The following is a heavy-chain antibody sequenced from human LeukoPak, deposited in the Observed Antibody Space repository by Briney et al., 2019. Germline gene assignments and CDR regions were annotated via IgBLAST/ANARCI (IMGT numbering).Heavy chain of an antibody. Sequence: AGGSLRHSCAASGFTLGTYDMNWVRQAPGKGLQWVSYISGSGSTKFYADSVKGRFTISRDNAKNSLYLQMNSLRGEDTAVYFCARGDGSGSYYNFDYWGQGTLVTVSS. J-gene: IGHJ4*02. V-gene: IGHV3-48*03. CDR1: GFTLGTYD. D-gene: IGHD3-10*01. CDR3: ARGDGSGSYYNFDY. CDR2: ISGSGSTK.